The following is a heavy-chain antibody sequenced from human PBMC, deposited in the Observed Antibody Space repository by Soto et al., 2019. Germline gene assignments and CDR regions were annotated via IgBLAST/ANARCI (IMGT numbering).Heavy chain of an antibody. CDR2: ISAYNGNT. Sequence: QVQLVQSGAEVKKPGASVKFSCKASGYTFTSDGISWVRQAPGQGREWMGWISAYNGNTNYAQKLQGSVTMTTDTSTSTAYMELRGLRSDDTAVYYGARGVSSGWDYYYGMDVWGQGTTVTVSS. D-gene: IGHD6-19*01. J-gene: IGHJ6*02. CDR3: ARGVSSGWDYYYGMDV. V-gene: IGHV1-18*01. CDR1: GYTFTSDG.